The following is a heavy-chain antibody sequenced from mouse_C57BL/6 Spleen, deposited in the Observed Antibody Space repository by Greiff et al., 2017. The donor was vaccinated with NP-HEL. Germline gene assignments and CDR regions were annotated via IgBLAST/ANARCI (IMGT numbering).Heavy chain of an antibody. J-gene: IGHJ4*01. Sequence: QVQLQQPGAELVKPGASVKMSCKASGYTFTSYWITWVKQRPGQGLEWIGDIYPGSGSTNYNEKFKSKATLTVDTSSSTAYMQLSSLTSEDSAVYYCARSILRYRGAMDYWGQGTSVTVSS. V-gene: IGHV1-55*01. CDR3: ARSILRYRGAMDY. D-gene: IGHD1-1*01. CDR1: GYTFTSYW. CDR2: IYPGSGST.